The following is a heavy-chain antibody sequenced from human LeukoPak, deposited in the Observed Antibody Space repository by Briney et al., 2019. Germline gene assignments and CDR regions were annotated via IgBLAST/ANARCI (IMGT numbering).Heavy chain of an antibody. CDR2: INAGNGNT. J-gene: IGHJ5*02. V-gene: IGHV1-3*01. D-gene: IGHD3-10*01. Sequence: ASVKVSCKASGYTFTSYAMHWVRQAPGQRLEWMGWINAGNGNTKYSQKFQGRVTITRDTSASTAYMELSSLRSEDTAVYYCARRSVLWFGELNPWGQGTLVTVSS. CDR1: GYTFTSYA. CDR3: ARRSVLWFGELNP.